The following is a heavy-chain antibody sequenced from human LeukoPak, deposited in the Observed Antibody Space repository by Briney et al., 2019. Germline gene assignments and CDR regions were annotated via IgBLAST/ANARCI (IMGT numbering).Heavy chain of an antibody. CDR3: ARSYCGGDCYPPYNWFDP. D-gene: IGHD2-21*02. CDR1: GYTLTELS. CDR2: FDPEDGEA. Sequence: APVKVSCKVSGYTLTELSMHWVRQAPGKGLEWMGGFDPEDGEAIYAQKFQGRVTITADESTSTAYMELSSLRSEDTAVYYCARSYCGGDCYPPYNWFDPWGQGTLVTVSS. J-gene: IGHJ5*02. V-gene: IGHV1-24*01.